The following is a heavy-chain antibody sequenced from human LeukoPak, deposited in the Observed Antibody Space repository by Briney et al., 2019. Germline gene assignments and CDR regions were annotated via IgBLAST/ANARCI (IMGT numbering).Heavy chain of an antibody. CDR2: ISSSSSYI. J-gene: IGHJ4*02. Sequence: GGSLRLSCAASGFTFSSYSMNWVRQAPGKVLEWVSSISSSSSYIYYADSVTGRFTISRDNAKNSLYLQMNSLIAEDTAVYYCARDLLGLSLEGGGRVDYWGQGTLVTVSS. CDR1: GFTFSSYS. D-gene: IGHD3-16*01. CDR3: ARDLLGLSLEGGGRVDY. V-gene: IGHV3-21*01.